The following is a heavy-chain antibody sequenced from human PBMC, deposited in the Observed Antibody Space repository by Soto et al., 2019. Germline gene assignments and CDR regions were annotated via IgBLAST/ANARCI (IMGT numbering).Heavy chain of an antibody. CDR2: IYYTVAT. CDR3: ARGGGDITSYYYGMDV. V-gene: IGHV4-59*02. CDR1: GGSVSGYY. D-gene: IGHD3-16*01. Sequence: PSETLSLTCTVSGGSVSGYYWTWIRQSPGKGLEWIGYIYYTVATNYNPSLNSRAIISIDTSSNQFSLKLSSLTAADTAVYYCARGGGDITSYYYGMDVWGQGTKVTFSS. J-gene: IGHJ6*02.